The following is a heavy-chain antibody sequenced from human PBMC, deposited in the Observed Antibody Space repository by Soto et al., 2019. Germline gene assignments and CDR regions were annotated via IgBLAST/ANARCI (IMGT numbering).Heavy chain of an antibody. V-gene: IGHV5-51*01. CDR1: GYRFTSYW. Sequence: GESLKISCKGSGYRFTSYWIGWVRHMPGKGLEWMGIIYPGDYDTRYSPSFQGQVTISADKSISTAYLQWSSLKASDTAMYYCARHDGRGVGGRRDAFDFWGQGTMVIASS. CDR3: ARHDGRGVGGRRDAFDF. CDR2: IYPGDYDT. J-gene: IGHJ3*01. D-gene: IGHD6-19*01.